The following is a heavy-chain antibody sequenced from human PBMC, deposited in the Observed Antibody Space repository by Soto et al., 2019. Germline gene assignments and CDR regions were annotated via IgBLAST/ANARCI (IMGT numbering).Heavy chain of an antibody. V-gene: IGHV6-1*01. CDR3: ARDPQDFNSGLDH. D-gene: IGHD1-26*01. J-gene: IGHJ4*02. CDR2: TYYRSKWNY. CDR1: GDSVSNKGAT. Sequence: TLSLTCAISGDSVSNKGATLNWVRLSPSRGLEWLGRTYYRSKWNYDYAISVKSRISINPDTSKNQFSLQLNSVTTEDTAVYYCARDPQDFNSGLDHWGQGTVVTVSS.